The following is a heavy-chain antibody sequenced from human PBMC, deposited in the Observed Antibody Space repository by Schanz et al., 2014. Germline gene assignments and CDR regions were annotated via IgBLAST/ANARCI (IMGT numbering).Heavy chain of an antibody. Sequence: VQLVESGGGVVQPGRSLRLSCAAYGFTLSSYAMHWVRQAPGKGLEWVSGISGSGGSTYYADSVRGRFTISRDRFQNTLYLRMSSLRAEDTAVYYCARPRFDYGEVDYWGQGTLVTVSS. J-gene: IGHJ4*02. CDR2: ISGSGGST. D-gene: IGHD4-17*01. V-gene: IGHV3-23*04. CDR1: GFTLSSYA. CDR3: ARPRFDYGEVDY.